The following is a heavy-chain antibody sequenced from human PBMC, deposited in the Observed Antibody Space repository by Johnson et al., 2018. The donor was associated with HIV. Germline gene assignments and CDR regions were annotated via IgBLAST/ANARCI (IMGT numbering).Heavy chain of an antibody. V-gene: IGHV3-30*04. Sequence: QVQLVESGGGVVQPGRSLRLSCAASGFSFSSYAMHWVRQAPGKGPEWVAVISYDGSNKYYAASVKGRFTISRDNSKNTLYLQMNSLRAEDTAVYYCAKNGARGDAFDICGQWTMVTVSS. CDR1: GFSFSSYA. D-gene: IGHD2-8*01. J-gene: IGHJ3*02. CDR2: ISYDGSNK. CDR3: AKNGARGDAFDI.